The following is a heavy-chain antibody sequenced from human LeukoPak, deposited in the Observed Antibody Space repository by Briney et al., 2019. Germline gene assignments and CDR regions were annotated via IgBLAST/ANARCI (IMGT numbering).Heavy chain of an antibody. D-gene: IGHD6-19*01. CDR3: AKDIYSSGDDY. CDR2: ISGIGGST. CDR1: GFTFSSYA. V-gene: IGHV3-23*01. Sequence: GWSLRLSCAASGFTFSSYAMSWVRQAPGKGLEWVSAISGIGGSTYYADSVKGRFTISRDNSKNTLYLQMNSLRAEDTAVYYCAKDIYSSGDDYWGQGTLVTVSS. J-gene: IGHJ4*02.